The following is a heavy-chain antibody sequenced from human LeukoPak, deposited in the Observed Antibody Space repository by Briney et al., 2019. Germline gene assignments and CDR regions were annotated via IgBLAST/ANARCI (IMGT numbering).Heavy chain of an antibody. Sequence: GSLRLSCAASGFTFSGYAMSWVRQAPGKRLEWVSAITGSGTCTDYADSVKGRFTISRDNSKNTLYLHVNSLRAEDTAVYYCAKRSRDSSGYFDSWGRGILVTVSS. CDR2: ITGSGTCT. D-gene: IGHD3-22*01. CDR3: AKRSRDSSGYFDS. CDR1: GFTFSGYA. V-gene: IGHV3-23*01. J-gene: IGHJ4*02.